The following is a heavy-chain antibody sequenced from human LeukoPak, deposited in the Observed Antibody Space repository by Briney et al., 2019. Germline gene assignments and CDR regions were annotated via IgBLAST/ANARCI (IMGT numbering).Heavy chain of an antibody. Sequence: SVKVSCKASGGTFSSYAISWVRQAPGQGLEWMGGIIPIFGTANYAQKFQGRVTITADESTSTAYMELSSLRSEDTAVYYCARDVGYCSSTSCPLFDYWGQGTLVTVSS. CDR1: GGTFSSYA. V-gene: IGHV1-69*01. CDR3: ARDVGYCSSTSCPLFDY. J-gene: IGHJ4*02. CDR2: IIPIFGTA. D-gene: IGHD2-2*01.